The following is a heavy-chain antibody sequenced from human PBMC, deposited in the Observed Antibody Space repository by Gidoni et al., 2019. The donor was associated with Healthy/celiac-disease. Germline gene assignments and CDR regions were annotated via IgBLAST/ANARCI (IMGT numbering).Heavy chain of an antibody. J-gene: IGHJ4*02. CDR2: IYTSGST. CDR1: GGSISSGSYY. V-gene: IGHV4-61*02. CDR3: SGSGWYGSVGIDY. D-gene: IGHD6-19*01. Sequence: QVQLQESGPGLVKPSQTLSLTCTVSGGSISSGSYYWSWIRQPAGKGLEWIGRIYTSGSTNYNPSLKSRVTISVDTSKNQFSLKLSSVTAADTAVYYCSGSGWYGSVGIDYWGQGTLVTVSS.